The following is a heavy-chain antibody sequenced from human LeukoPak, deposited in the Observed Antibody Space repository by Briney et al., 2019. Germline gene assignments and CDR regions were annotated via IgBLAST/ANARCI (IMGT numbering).Heavy chain of an antibody. D-gene: IGHD1-26*01. CDR3: ARVVDGASFDS. V-gene: IGHV3-7*01. CDR1: GFPSVHSW. CDR2: IKQDETEK. Sequence: AGSLRLSSQASGFPSVHSWMGWVGRAPGKGREWVANIKQDETEKYYVDSVKGRFTVSRDNARNLVFLQMNSLRDDDTAVYYCARVVDGASFDSWGQGTLVTVSS. J-gene: IGHJ4*02.